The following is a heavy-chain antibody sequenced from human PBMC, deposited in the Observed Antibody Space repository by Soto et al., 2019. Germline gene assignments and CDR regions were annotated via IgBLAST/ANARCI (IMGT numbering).Heavy chain of an antibody. D-gene: IGHD2-15*01. CDR1: GFSIGSSA. Sequence: EVQLLESGGGLVQPGGSLRLSCAASGFSIGSSAWSWVRQAPGKGLDWVSTIGGNGVTTFYADSVKGRFTISRDISRNTVCLQMSSLRAEDTALYYCAKSSRYCSGGGCFYDFDYWGQGTLFTVSS. V-gene: IGHV3-23*01. J-gene: IGHJ4*02. CDR2: IGGNGVTT. CDR3: AKSSRYCSGGGCFYDFDY.